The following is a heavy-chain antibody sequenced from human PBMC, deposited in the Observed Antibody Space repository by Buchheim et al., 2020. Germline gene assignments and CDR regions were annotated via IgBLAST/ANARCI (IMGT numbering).Heavy chain of an antibody. CDR2: IWYDGSNK. J-gene: IGHJ6*02. Sequence: QVQLVESGGGVVQPGRSLRLSCAASGFTFSSYGMHWVRQAPGKGLEWVAGIWYDGSNKYYADSVKGRFTISRDNSKNTLYMQMNSLRAEDTAVYYCARDIEYSSSRLRVYYYYGMDVWGQGTT. V-gene: IGHV3-33*01. CDR1: GFTFSSYG. D-gene: IGHD6-6*01. CDR3: ARDIEYSSSRLRVYYYYGMDV.